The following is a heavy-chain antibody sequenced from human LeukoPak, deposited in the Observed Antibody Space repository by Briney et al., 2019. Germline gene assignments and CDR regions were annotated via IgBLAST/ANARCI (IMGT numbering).Heavy chain of an antibody. CDR1: GFTFSGYW. CDR3: ARVRDDILTGYYRVLDY. Sequence: GGSLRLSCAASGFTFSGYWMSWVRQAPGKGLEWVANIKQDGSEKYYVDSVKGRFTISRDNAKNSLYLQMNSLRAEDTAAYYCARVRDDILTGYYRVLDYWGQATLVTVSS. J-gene: IGHJ4*02. CDR2: IKQDGSEK. D-gene: IGHD3-9*01. V-gene: IGHV3-7*01.